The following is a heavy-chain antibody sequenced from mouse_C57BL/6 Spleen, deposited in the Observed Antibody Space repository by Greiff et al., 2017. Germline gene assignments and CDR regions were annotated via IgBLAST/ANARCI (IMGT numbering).Heavy chain of an antibody. D-gene: IGHD2-4*01. CDR1: GYTFTDYY. V-gene: IGHV1-77*01. Sequence: VQLQQSGAELVKPGASVKISCKASGYTFTDYYINWVKQRPGQGLEWIGKIGPGSGSPYYNEKFKGKATLTADKSSSTAYMQLSSLTSEDSAVYCWAREGLRVDYAMDYWGQGTSVTVAS. J-gene: IGHJ4*01. CDR2: IGPGSGSP. CDR3: AREGLRVDYAMDY.